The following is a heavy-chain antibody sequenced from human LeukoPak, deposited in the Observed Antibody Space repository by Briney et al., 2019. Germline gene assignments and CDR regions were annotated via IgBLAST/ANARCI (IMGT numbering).Heavy chain of an antibody. CDR1: GGSISSYY. CDR3: ARVSHPYYYYYYMDV. Sequence: SETLSLTCTVSGGSISSYYWSWIRQPPGKGLEWIGYIYTSGSTNYNPSLKSRVTISVDTSKNQFSLKLSSVTAADTAVHYCARVSHPYYYYYYMDVWGKGTTVTVSS. J-gene: IGHJ6*03. CDR2: IYTSGST. V-gene: IGHV4-4*09.